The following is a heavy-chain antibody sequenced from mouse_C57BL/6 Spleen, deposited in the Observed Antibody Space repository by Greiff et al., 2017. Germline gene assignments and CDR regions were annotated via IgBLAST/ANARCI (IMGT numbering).Heavy chain of an antibody. J-gene: IGHJ2*01. Sequence: VQLKESGPGLVKPSQSLSLTCSVTGYSITSGYYWNWIRQFPGNKLEWMGYISYDGSNNYNPSLKNRISITRDTSKNQFFLKLNSVTTEDTATYYCAKGGLRGYYFDYWGQGTTLTVSS. CDR2: ISYDGSN. CDR1: GYSITSGYY. CDR3: AKGGLRGYYFDY. V-gene: IGHV3-6*01. D-gene: IGHD2-4*01.